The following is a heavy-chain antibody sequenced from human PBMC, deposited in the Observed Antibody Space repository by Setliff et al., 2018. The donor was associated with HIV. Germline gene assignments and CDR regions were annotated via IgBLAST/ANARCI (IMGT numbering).Heavy chain of an antibody. CDR2: ITHSGST. CDR3: ARGAIAAAGTDY. Sequence: SETLSLTCAVYGGSFSGYYWSWIRQPPGKGLEWIGEITHSGSTNYSPSLKSRVTISVDTSKNQFSLKLSSVTAADTAVYYCARGAIAAAGTDYWGQGTLVTVSS. CDR1: GGSFSGYY. J-gene: IGHJ4*02. D-gene: IGHD6-13*01. V-gene: IGHV4-34*01.